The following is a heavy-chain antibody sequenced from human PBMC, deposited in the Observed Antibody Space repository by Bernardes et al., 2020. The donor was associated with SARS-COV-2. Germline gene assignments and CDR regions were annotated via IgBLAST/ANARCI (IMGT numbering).Heavy chain of an antibody. D-gene: IGHD3-3*01. Sequence: AGVKVSCKVSGNSLTAASIYWVRQAPGKGLEWMGSFDPQYGDPIYAQKFQGRITMTEDTSTDTAYMELSGLRSEDTADYYCATDSISGIVIMAWVYWGQGTLVTVSS. CDR2: FDPQYGDP. CDR3: ATDSISGIVIMAWVY. J-gene: IGHJ4*02. V-gene: IGHV1-24*01. CDR1: GNSLTAAS.